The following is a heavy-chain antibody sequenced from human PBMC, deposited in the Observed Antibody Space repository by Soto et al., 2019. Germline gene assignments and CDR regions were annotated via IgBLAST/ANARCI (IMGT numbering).Heavy chain of an antibody. Sequence: EVQLVESGGGLVQPGRSLRLSCAASGFTFDDYAMHWVRQAPGKGLEWVSGISWNSGSIGYADSVKGRFTISRDNAKNSLDLQMTSLRAEDTALDYCAKGYSSSGPYTYYFDYWGQGTLVTVSS. V-gene: IGHV3-9*01. CDR3: AKGYSSSGPYTYYFDY. CDR1: GFTFDDYA. J-gene: IGHJ4*02. D-gene: IGHD6-13*01. CDR2: ISWNSGSI.